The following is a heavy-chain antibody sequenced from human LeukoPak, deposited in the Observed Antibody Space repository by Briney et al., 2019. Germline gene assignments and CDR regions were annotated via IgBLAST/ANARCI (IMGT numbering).Heavy chain of an antibody. D-gene: IGHD2-15*01. CDR3: AKNGDRGAYCTGGTCYPYFYYYMDV. J-gene: IGHJ6*03. CDR1: GFTFSNYG. V-gene: IGHV3-23*01. CDR2: ISGSGGTT. Sequence: GGSLRLSCAASGFTFSNYGMSWVRQAPGKGLEWISAISGSGGTTYYADSVKGQFTISRDNSNNTPYLQMNSLRAEDTAIYYCAKNGDRGAYCTGGTCYPYFYYYMDVWGKGTTVTI.